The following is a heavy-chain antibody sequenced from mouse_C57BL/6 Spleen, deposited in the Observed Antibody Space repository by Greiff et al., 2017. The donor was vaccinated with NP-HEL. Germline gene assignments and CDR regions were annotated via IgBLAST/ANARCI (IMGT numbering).Heavy chain of an antibody. CDR3: VTDGYLYAMDY. D-gene: IGHD2-3*01. CDR1: GYAFSSSW. CDR2: IYPGDGDT. J-gene: IGHJ4*01. V-gene: IGHV1-82*01. Sequence: QVQLQQSGPELVKPGASVKISCKASGYAFSSSWMNWVKQRPGKGLEWIGRIYPGDGDTNYNGKFKGKATLTADKSSSTAYMQLSSLTSEDSAVYFCVTDGYLYAMDYWGQGTSVTVSS.